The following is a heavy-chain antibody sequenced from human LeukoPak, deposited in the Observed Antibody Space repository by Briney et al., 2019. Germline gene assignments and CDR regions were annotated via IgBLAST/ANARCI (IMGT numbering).Heavy chain of an antibody. D-gene: IGHD3-16*01. Sequence: GGSLRLSCAASGFIFNTYVMHWVRQAPGKGLEWLAFIRYDGSNKNYADSVKGRFTISRDNSKNTLYLQMNSLRAEDTAVYYCAKTPLGNYYYYMDVWGKGTTVTISS. J-gene: IGHJ6*03. CDR2: IRYDGSNK. CDR1: GFIFNTYV. CDR3: AKTPLGNYYYYMDV. V-gene: IGHV3-30*02.